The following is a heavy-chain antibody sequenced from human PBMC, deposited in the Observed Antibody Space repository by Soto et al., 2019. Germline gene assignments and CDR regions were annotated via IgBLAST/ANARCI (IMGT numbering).Heavy chain of an antibody. Sequence: EVQLVQSGAEVKKPGESLKISCKGSGYSFPSYWIGWVRQMPGKGLEWMGIIYPGDSDTRYSPSFQGQVTISADKSISTAYLQWSSLKASDTAMYYCARHRKSGYDWVEYYYSMDVWGQGTTVTVSS. CDR2: IYPGDSDT. D-gene: IGHD5-12*01. CDR3: ARHRKSGYDWVEYYYSMDV. J-gene: IGHJ6*02. CDR1: GYSFPSYW. V-gene: IGHV5-51*01.